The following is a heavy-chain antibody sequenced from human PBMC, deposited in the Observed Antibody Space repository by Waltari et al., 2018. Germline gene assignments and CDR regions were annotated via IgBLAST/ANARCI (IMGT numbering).Heavy chain of an antibody. D-gene: IGHD6-6*01. J-gene: IGHJ3*02. Sequence: QVQLVQSGAEVKKPGSSVKVSCKASGGTFSSYAISWVRQAPGQGLEWMGRIIPIVGTANYAQKFQGRVTITTDESTSTAYMELSSLRSEDTAVYYCARERTDQIAARPGAFDIWGQGTMVTVSS. CDR3: ARERTDQIAARPGAFDI. V-gene: IGHV1-69*05. CDR2: IIPIVGTA. CDR1: GGTFSSYA.